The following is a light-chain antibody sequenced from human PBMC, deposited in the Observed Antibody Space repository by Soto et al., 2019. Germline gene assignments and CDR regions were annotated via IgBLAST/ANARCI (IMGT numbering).Light chain of an antibody. CDR3: SSYTTSFTWV. CDR2: GVT. Sequence: QSALTQPASVSGSPGQSISISCTGTSSDVGVHNFVSWYQQYPGKDPKVLIYGVTNRPSGVSNRFSGSKSGNTASLTISGLHAEDEDDYYCSSYTTSFTWVVGGGTKLTVL. V-gene: IGLV2-14*01. CDR1: SSDVGVHNF. J-gene: IGLJ3*02.